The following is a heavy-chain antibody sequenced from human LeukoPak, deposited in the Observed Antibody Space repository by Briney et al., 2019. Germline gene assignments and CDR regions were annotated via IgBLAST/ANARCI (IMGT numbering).Heavy chain of an antibody. V-gene: IGHV4-4*09. D-gene: IGHD2-2*01. J-gene: IGHJ3*02. CDR1: GGSISSYY. CDR3: ARLYCSSTSCYPLDAFDI. Sequence: PSETLSLTCTVSGGSISSYYWSWIRQPPGKGLEWIGYIYTSGSTNYNPSLKSRVTISVDTFKNQFSLKLSSVTAADTAVYYCARLYCSSTSCYPLDAFDIWGQGTMVTVSS. CDR2: IYTSGST.